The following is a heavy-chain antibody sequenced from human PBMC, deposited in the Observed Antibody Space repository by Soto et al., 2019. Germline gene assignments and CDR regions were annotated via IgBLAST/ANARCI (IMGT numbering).Heavy chain of an antibody. CDR2: IYSGGST. CDR3: ARERRIAVAEGAFDI. V-gene: IGHV3-53*01. Sequence: PGGSLRLSCAASGFTLSSYVMSWVRQAPGKGLEWVSVIYSGGSTYYADSVKGRFTISRDNSKNTLYLQMNSLRAEDTAVYYCARERRIAVAEGAFDIWGQGTLVTVSS. J-gene: IGHJ4*02. D-gene: IGHD6-19*01. CDR1: GFTLSSYV.